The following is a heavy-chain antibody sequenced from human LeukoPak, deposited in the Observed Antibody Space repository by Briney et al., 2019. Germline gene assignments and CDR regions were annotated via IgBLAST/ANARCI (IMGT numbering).Heavy chain of an antibody. V-gene: IGHV5-51*01. CDR3: ARGHSSGYYYSSFDY. CDR2: IYPGDSDT. D-gene: IGHD3-22*01. CDR1: GYSSTSYW. Sequence: PGESLKISCKGSGYSSTSYWIGWVRQMPGKGLEWMGIIYPGDSDTRYSPSFQGQVTISADKSISTAYLQWSSLKASDTAMYYCARGHSSGYYYSSFDYWGQGTLVTVSS. J-gene: IGHJ4*02.